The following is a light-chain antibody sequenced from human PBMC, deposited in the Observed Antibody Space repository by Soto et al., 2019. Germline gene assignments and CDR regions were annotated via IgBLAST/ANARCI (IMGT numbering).Light chain of an antibody. V-gene: IGLV2-11*01. J-gene: IGLJ1*01. CDR3: CSHAGSYTYV. CDR1: SSDVGGYNY. CDR2: DVS. Sequence: QSALTQPRSVSGSPGQSVTISCTGTSSDVGGYNYVSWYQQHPGKAPKFMIYDVSKRPSGVPDRFSGSKSGNTASLTISGLQAEYEADYYCCSHAGSYTYVFGTGTKVTVL.